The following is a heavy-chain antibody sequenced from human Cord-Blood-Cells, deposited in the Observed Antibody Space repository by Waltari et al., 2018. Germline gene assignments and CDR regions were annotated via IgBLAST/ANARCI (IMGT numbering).Heavy chain of an antibody. V-gene: IGHV3-43*01. J-gene: IGHJ4*02. CDR3: AKEGYCGGDCYYFDY. CDR1: GFTFDDYT. CDR2: ISWDGGST. D-gene: IGHD2-21*01. Sequence: EVQLVESGGVVVQPGGSLRLSCAASGFTFDDYTLHWVRQAPGKGLELVSLISWDGGSTYYADSGKGRFTISRDNSKNSLYLQMNSLRTEDTALYYCAKEGYCGGDCYYFDYWGQGTLVTVSS.